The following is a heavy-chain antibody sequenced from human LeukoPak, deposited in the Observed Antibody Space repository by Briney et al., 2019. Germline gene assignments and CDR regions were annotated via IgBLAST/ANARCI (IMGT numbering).Heavy chain of an antibody. J-gene: IGHJ4*02. D-gene: IGHD2-8*01. CDR2: IIHSGRT. V-gene: IGHV4-34*01. CDR3: ARGDLVKVYAAFDH. Sequence: SETLSLTCTVYGGSFNDYYWTWIRQSPGKGLEWVAEIIHSGRTNYNPSLGSRVSLSVDTSKRQFSLKLTSVTAADTAVYFCARGDLVKVYAAFDHWGQGTLVTVSS. CDR1: GGSFNDYY.